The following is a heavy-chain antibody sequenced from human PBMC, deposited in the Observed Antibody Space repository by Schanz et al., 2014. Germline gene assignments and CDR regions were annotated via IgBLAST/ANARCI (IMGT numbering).Heavy chain of an antibody. CDR1: GASISSDNW. CDR3: ARDRGRDGTTEFDS. J-gene: IGHJ4*02. V-gene: IGHV4-4*02. CDR2: MYHSGRT. Sequence: QVQLQESGPGLVKPSGTLSLTCAVSGASISSDNWWSWVRQPPGKGLEWIGEMYHSGRTNYNPSLKSRVTISVEKSKNQFSLNLRSVTAADTAVYYCARDRGRDGTTEFDSWGPGTLVTVSS. D-gene: IGHD4-17*01.